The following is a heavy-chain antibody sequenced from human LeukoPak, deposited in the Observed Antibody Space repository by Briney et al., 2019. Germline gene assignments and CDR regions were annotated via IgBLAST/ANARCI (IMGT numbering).Heavy chain of an antibody. D-gene: IGHD5-18*01. J-gene: IGHJ4*02. Sequence: SETLSLTCTVSGGSVSSSSYLWGWIRQPPGKGLEWIGSIYYSGSTHYSPSLKSRVTISVDMSKNQFSLKLSSVTAADTAIYYCARDASRIQLWPLWGQGTLVTVSS. CDR2: IYYSGST. CDR3: ARDASRIQLWPL. V-gene: IGHV4-39*07. CDR1: GGSVSSSSYL.